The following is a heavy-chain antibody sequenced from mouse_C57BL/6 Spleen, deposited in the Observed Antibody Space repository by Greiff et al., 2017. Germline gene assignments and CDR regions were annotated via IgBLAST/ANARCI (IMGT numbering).Heavy chain of an antibody. V-gene: IGHV2-2*01. J-gene: IGHJ3*01. CDR1: GFSLTSYG. CDR3: ASYYYGSSGFAY. CDR2: IWSGGST. Sequence: VQLVESGPGLVQPSQSLSITCTVSGFSLTSYGVHWVRQSPGKGLEWLGVIWSGGSTDYNAAFISRLSISKDNSKSQVFFKMNSLQADDTAIYYCASYYYGSSGFAYWGQGTLVTVSA. D-gene: IGHD1-1*01.